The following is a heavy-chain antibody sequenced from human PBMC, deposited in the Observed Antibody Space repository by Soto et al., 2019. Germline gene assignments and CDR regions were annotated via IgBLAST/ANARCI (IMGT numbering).Heavy chain of an antibody. D-gene: IGHD6-6*01. V-gene: IGHV3-23*01. Sequence: GGSLRLSCAASGFTFSSYAMSWVRQAPGKGLEWVSAISGSGGSTYYADSVEGRFTISRDNSKNTLYLQMNSLRAEDTAVYYCAKAAHQGYYYYGMDVWGQGTTVTVSS. CDR3: AKAAHQGYYYYGMDV. CDR1: GFTFSSYA. CDR2: ISGSGGST. J-gene: IGHJ6*02.